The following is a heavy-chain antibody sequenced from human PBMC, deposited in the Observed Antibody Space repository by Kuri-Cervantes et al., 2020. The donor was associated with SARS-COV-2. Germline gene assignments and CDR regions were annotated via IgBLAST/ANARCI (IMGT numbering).Heavy chain of an antibody. CDR2: IYYSGST. CDR1: GGSISSSSYY. Sequence: ESLKISCTVSGGSISSSSYYWGWIRQPPGKGLEWIGSIYYSGSTNYNPSLKSRVTISVDTSKNQFSLKLSSVTAADTAVYYCARALDYWGQGTLVTVSS. CDR3: ARALDY. V-gene: IGHV4-39*07. J-gene: IGHJ4*02.